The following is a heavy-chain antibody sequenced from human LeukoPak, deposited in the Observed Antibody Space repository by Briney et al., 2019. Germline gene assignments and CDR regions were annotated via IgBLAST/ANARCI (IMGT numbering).Heavy chain of an antibody. CDR3: AREGQTFDY. V-gene: IGHV3-21*01. J-gene: IGHJ4*02. CDR1: GFTFSTYT. Sequence: GGSLRLSCAASGFTFSTYTMNWVRQAPGEGLEWVSSINSISTYISYADSVKGRFTISRDNAENSLYLQMNTLRAEDTAVYYRAREGQTFDYWGQGTLVTVSS. CDR2: INSISTYI.